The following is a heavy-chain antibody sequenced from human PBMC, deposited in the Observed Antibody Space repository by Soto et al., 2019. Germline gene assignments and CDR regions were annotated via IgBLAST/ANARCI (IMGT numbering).Heavy chain of an antibody. CDR3: GRDRGSSGMFELDV. J-gene: IGHJ3*01. CDR2: IRHTTSAT. V-gene: IGHV3-48*02. Sequence: QPGGSLRLSCVASQFPFDVYSMHWVRQAPGKGLEWVSYIRHTTSATFYADAVKGRFTISRDNRKNSLFLQMNSLRDDDTGVYFCGRDRGSSGMFELDVWGPGTLVTVSS. D-gene: IGHD6-19*01. CDR1: QFPFDVYS.